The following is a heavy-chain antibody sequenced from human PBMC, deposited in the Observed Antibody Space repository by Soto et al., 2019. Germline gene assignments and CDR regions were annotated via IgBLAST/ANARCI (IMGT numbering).Heavy chain of an antibody. CDR1: GYTLTELS. Sequence: ASVKVSCKVAGYTLTELSIHWVRQAPGKGLEWMGGLDPEDGETIYAEKFQGRVTMTEDTSRDTAYLSLSSLRSEDTAVYYCATGHDGRVSYIREYDAFDIWGQGTMVTVSS. CDR2: LDPEDGET. CDR3: ATGHDGRVSYIREYDAFDI. D-gene: IGHD1-1*01. J-gene: IGHJ3*02. V-gene: IGHV1-24*01.